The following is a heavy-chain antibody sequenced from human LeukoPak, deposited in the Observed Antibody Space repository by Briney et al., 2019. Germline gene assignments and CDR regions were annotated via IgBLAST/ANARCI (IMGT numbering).Heavy chain of an antibody. CDR2: IYYSGST. CDR1: GGSVSSGSYY. D-gene: IGHD2-15*01. CDR3: AVVVVAATSATEVDYFDY. J-gene: IGHJ4*02. Sequence: PSETLSLTCTVSGGSVSSGSYYWSWIRQPPGKGLEWIGYIYYSGSTNYNPSLKSRVTISVDTSKNQFPLKLSSVTAADTAVYYCAVVVVAATSATEVDYFDYWGQGTLVTVSS. V-gene: IGHV4-61*01.